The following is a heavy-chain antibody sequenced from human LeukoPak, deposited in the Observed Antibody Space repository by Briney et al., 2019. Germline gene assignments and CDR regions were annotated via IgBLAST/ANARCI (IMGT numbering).Heavy chain of an antibody. J-gene: IGHJ5*02. V-gene: IGHV4-34*01. CDR3: ARGGGIRPLRPWTVTYHNWFDP. Sequence: PSETLSLTCAVYGGSFSGYYWSWIRQPPGKGLEWIGEINHSGSTNYNPSLKGRVTISVDTSKNQFSLKLSSVTAADTAVYYCARGGGIRPLRPWTVTYHNWFDPWGQGTLVTVSS. CDR2: INHSGST. CDR1: GGSFSGYY. D-gene: IGHD4-17*01.